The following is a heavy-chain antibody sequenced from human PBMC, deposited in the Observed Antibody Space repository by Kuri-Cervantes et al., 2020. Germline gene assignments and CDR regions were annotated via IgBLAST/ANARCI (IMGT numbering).Heavy chain of an antibody. Sequence: SETLSLTCTVSGGSISSYYWSWIRQPPGKGLEWIGYIYYSGSTNYNPSLKSRVTITVDTSKNQFSLKLNSVTAADAAVYYCARDRWELLSGYYYYYGMDVWGQGTTVTVSS. CDR3: ARDRWELLSGYYYYYGMDV. D-gene: IGHD1-26*01. CDR1: GGSISSYY. V-gene: IGHV4-59*01. CDR2: IYYSGST. J-gene: IGHJ6*02.